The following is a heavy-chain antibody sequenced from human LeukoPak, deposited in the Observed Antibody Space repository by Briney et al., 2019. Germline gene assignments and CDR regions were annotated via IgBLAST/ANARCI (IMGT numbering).Heavy chain of an antibody. CDR2: FDPEDGET. Sequence: ASVKVSCKVSGYTLTELSMHWVRQAPGKGLEWVGGFDPEDGETIYAQKFQGRVTMTEDTSTDTAYMELSSLRSEDTAVYYCATDPERLYYDSSGYQSDYWGQGTLVTVSS. D-gene: IGHD3-22*01. CDR3: ATDPERLYYDSSGYQSDY. CDR1: GYTLTELS. V-gene: IGHV1-24*01. J-gene: IGHJ4*02.